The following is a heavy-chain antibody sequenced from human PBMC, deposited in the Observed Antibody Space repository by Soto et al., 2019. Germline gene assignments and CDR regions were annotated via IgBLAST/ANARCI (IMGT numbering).Heavy chain of an antibody. CDR3: ARVYDYHDSSGYYSPGDY. Sequence: ASVKVSCKASGYTFTSYAMHWVRQAPGQRLEWMGWINAGNGNTKYSQKFQGRVTITRDTSASTAYVELSSLRSEDTAVYYCARVYDYHDSSGYYSPGDYWGQGTLVTVSS. V-gene: IGHV1-3*01. J-gene: IGHJ4*02. CDR2: INAGNGNT. CDR1: GYTFTSYA. D-gene: IGHD3-22*01.